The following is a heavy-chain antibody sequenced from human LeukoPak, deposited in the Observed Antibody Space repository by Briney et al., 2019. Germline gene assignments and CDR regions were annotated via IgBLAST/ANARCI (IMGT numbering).Heavy chain of an antibody. J-gene: IGHJ4*02. CDR1: GYTFTGYY. CDR2: INPNSGGT. D-gene: IGHD3-22*01. V-gene: IGHV1-2*02. CDR3: AREDYYDSSGYFSYFDY. Sequence: ASVKVSCKASGYTFTGYYMHWVRQAPGQGLKWMGWINPNSGGTNYAQKFQGRVTMTRDTSISTAYMELSRLRSDDTAVYYCAREDYYDSSGYFSYFDYWGQGTLVTVSS.